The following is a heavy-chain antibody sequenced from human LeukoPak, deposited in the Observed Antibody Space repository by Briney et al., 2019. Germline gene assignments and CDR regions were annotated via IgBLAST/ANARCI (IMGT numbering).Heavy chain of an antibody. D-gene: IGHD2-2*01. CDR2: IIPIFGTA. Sequence: VKVSCKASGGTFSSYAISWVRQAPGQGLEWMGGIIPIFGTANYAQKFQGRVTITTDESTSTAYMELSSLRSEDTAVYYCAREENIVVVPAAPYNWFDPWGQGTLVTVSS. CDR3: AREENIVVVPAAPYNWFDP. CDR1: GGTFSSYA. J-gene: IGHJ5*02. V-gene: IGHV1-69*13.